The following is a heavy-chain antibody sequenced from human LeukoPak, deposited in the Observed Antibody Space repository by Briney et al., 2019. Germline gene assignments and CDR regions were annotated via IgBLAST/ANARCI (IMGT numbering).Heavy chain of an antibody. J-gene: IGHJ4*02. V-gene: IGHV3-74*01. CDR3: ARDLVVPAAMLDY. CDR2: INSDGSST. CDR1: GFTFSSYW. Sequence: GGSLRLSCAASGFTFSSYWMHWVRQAPGRGLVWVSRINSDGSSTSYADSVKGRFTISRDNAKNTLYLQMSSLRAEDTAVYYCARDLVVPAAMLDYWGQGTLVTVSS. D-gene: IGHD2-2*01.